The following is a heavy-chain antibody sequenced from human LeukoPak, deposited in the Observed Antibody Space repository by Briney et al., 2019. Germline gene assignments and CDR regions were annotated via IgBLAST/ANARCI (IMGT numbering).Heavy chain of an antibody. Sequence: GGSLRLSCAASGFTVSSNYMSWVRQAPGKGLEWVSVIYSGGSTYYADSVKGRFTISRDNSKNTLYLQMNSLRAEDTAVYYCARGGEDSSSWYISPRPFDYWGQGTLVTVSS. CDR2: IYSGGST. J-gene: IGHJ4*02. D-gene: IGHD6-13*01. CDR1: GFTVSSNY. CDR3: ARGGEDSSSWYISPRPFDY. V-gene: IGHV3-53*01.